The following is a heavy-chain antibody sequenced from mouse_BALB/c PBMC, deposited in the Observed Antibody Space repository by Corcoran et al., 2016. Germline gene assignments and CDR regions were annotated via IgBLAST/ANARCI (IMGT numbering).Heavy chain of an antibody. CDR2: IDPFNGGT. CDR3: ARSTVVAIDY. J-gene: IGHJ2*01. D-gene: IGHD1-1*01. CDR1: GYSFTSYY. Sequence: EIQLRQSGPELMKPGASVKISCKASGYSFTSYYMHWVKQSHGKSLEWIGYIDPFNGGTSYNQKFKGKVTLTVDKSSSTAYMHLSSLTSEDSAVYYCARSTVVAIDYWGQGTTLTVSS. V-gene: IGHV1S135*01.